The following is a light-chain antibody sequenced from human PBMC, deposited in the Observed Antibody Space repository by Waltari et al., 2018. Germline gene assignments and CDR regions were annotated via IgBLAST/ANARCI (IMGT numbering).Light chain of an antibody. CDR2: SNN. V-gene: IGLV1-44*01. CDR1: SSHTGSNP. Sequence: QSMLTQPPPGSGTPGPRVTISCSGSSSHTGSNPVNRYQQLPQTAPNLVIFSNNERPSGVPDRFSASKSGTAASLAISGLQSEDEANYYCATWDDTLKGPVFGGGTKLIVL. CDR3: ATWDDTLKGPV. J-gene: IGLJ2*01.